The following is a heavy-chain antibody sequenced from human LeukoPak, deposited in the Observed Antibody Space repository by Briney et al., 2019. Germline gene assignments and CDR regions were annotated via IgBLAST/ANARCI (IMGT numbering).Heavy chain of an antibody. CDR3: ARDLKIGGNSGWYSFDY. CDR2: IYYSGST. Sequence: PSETLSLTCTVSGGSINPYYWSWIRQPPGKGLEWIGYIYYSGSTNYNPSLRSRVTMSVDTSKNQFSLKLTSVTAADTAVYYCARDLKIGGNSGWYSFDYWGQGTLVTVFS. D-gene: IGHD6-19*01. V-gene: IGHV4-59*01. J-gene: IGHJ4*02. CDR1: GGSINPYY.